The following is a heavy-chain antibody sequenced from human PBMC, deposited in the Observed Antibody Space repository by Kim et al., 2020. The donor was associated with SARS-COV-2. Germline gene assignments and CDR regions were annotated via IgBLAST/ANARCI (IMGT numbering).Heavy chain of an antibody. Sequence: SRVTISVDTSKNQFSLKLSSVTAADTAVYYCARLGIAAAGSGWSYYFDYWGQGTLVTVSS. V-gene: IGHV4-61*07. D-gene: IGHD6-13*01. CDR3: ARLGIAAAGSGWSYYFDY. J-gene: IGHJ4*02.